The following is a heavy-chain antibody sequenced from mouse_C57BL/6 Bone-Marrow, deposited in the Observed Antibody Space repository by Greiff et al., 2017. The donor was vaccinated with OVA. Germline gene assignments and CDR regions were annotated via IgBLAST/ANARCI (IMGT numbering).Heavy chain of an antibody. V-gene: IGHV14-4*01. Sequence: VQLQQSGAELVRPGASVKLSCTASGFNIKDDYMHWVKQRPEQGLEWIGWIDPENGDTAYASKFQGKATITADTSSNTAYLQLSSLTSEDTAVYYCTRLRPYWYFDVWGTGTTVTVSS. CDR1: GFNIKDDY. D-gene: IGHD2-4*01. CDR3: TRLRPYWYFDV. CDR2: IDPENGDT. J-gene: IGHJ1*03.